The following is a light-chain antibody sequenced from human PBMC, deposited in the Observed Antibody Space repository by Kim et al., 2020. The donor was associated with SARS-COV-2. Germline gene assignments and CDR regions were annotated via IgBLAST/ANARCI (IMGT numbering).Light chain of an antibody. Sequence: EIVMTQSPATLSLSPGERATLSCRASQSVSSNLVWYQQKPGQAPRLLIYGASTRATGIPARLSGSGAGAEYTPTISSLQSEDVAVYYCRQYNIWPPITFGQGTRLEIK. V-gene: IGKV3-15*01. CDR3: RQYNIWPPIT. J-gene: IGKJ5*01. CDR1: QSVSSN. CDR2: GAS.